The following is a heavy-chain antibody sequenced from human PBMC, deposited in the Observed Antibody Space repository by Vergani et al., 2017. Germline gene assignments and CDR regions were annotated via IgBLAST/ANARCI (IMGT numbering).Heavy chain of an antibody. CDR1: GFTFSSHG. J-gene: IGHJ5*01. CDR2: IWYDGSNK. V-gene: IGHV3-33*01. CDR3: ARWGNEKRLDS. D-gene: IGHD1-1*01. Sequence: QVQLVESEGGVVQPGRSLTLSCVASGFTFSSHGMHWVRQAPCKGLEWVAVIWYDGSNKYYGDSVKGRFTISRDNSKNTLYLQMNSLRVEDTAVYYCARWGNEKRLDSWGQGTLVTVSS.